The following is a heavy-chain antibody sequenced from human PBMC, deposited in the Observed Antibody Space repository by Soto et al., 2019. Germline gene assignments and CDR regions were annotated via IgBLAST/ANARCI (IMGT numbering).Heavy chain of an antibody. V-gene: IGHV3-23*01. CDR1: GFTFSSYA. CDR3: AKGGLYSGYGN. J-gene: IGHJ1*01. CDR2: ISGSGGST. Sequence: GGSLRLSCAASGFTFSSYAMSWVRQAPGKGLEWVSAISGSGGSTYYAGSVKGRFTISRDNSKNTLYMQMNSLRADDTAVYYCAKGGLYSGYGNWGQGTLVTVSS. D-gene: IGHD5-12*01.